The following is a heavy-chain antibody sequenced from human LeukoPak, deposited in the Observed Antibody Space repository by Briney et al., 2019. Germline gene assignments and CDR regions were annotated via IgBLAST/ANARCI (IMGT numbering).Heavy chain of an antibody. CDR2: ISGSGGST. CDR1: GFTFSSYA. CDR3: ARDLAFLYYDFWSGGGTDAFDI. D-gene: IGHD3-3*01. J-gene: IGHJ3*02. V-gene: IGHV3-23*01. Sequence: PGGSLRLSCAASGFTFSSYAMSWVRQAPGKGLEWVSAISGSGGSTYYADSVKGRFTISRDNAKNSLYLQMNSLRAEDTAVYYCARDLAFLYYDFWSGGGTDAFDIWGQGTMVTVSS.